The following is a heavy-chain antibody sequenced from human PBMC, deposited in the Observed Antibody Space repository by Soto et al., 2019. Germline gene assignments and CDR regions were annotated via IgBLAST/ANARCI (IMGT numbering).Heavy chain of an antibody. J-gene: IGHJ6*02. CDR2: ISWDGGST. CDR1: GFAFDHYT. CDR3: AKDMTRPYDSSGYYFTGMDV. V-gene: IGHV3-43*01. Sequence: GGSLRLSCAASGFAFDHYTMHLVRKAPGKGLESVSLISWDGGSTYYADSVKGRFTISRDNSKNSLYLQMNSLRTEDTALYYCAKDMTRPYDSSGYYFTGMDVWGQGTTVTVSS. D-gene: IGHD3-22*01.